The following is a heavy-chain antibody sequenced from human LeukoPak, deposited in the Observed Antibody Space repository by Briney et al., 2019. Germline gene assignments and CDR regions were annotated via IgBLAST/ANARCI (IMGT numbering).Heavy chain of an antibody. J-gene: IGHJ5*02. CDR3: ARAYCSSTSCYTYWFDP. D-gene: IGHD2-2*02. Sequence: ASGKVSCKASGGTFSSYAISWVRQAARQVLEWMGGIIPIFGTANYAQKFQGRVTITTDESTSTAYMGLSSLRSEDTAVYYCARAYCSSTSCYTYWFDPWGQGTLVTVSS. V-gene: IGHV1-69*05. CDR1: GGTFSSYA. CDR2: IIPIFGTA.